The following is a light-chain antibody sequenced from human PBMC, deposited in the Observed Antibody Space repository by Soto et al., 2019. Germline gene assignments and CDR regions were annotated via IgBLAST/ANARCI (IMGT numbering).Light chain of an antibody. CDR1: QSVLYSSNNKNY. CDR2: WAS. CDR3: QQYYTTPPWT. J-gene: IGKJ1*01. V-gene: IGKV4-1*01. Sequence: DIVMTQSPDSLAVSLGERATINCKSSQSVLYSSNNKNYLAWYQQKPRQPPKLLIYWASTRESGVPDRFSGSGSGTDFTLTINSLQAEDVAVYYCQQYYTTPPWTFGQGTKVEIK.